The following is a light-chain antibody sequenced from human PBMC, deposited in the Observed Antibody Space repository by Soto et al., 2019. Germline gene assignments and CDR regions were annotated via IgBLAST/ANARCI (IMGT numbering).Light chain of an antibody. J-gene: IGKJ4*01. CDR3: QQYDIWPLT. Sequence: VLPITPNTLPVSPGERATLSCRASQSVSSNLAWYQQKPGQAPRFLIYGASTRATGIPARFSGSGSGTEFTLTISSLQSEDFAVYYCQQYDIWPLTFGGRTKV. CDR2: GAS. CDR1: QSVSSN. V-gene: IGKV3-15*01.